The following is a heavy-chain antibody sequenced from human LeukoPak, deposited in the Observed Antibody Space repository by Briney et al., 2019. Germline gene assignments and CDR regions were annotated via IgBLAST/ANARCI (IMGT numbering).Heavy chain of an antibody. D-gene: IGHD3-10*01. J-gene: IGHJ3*02. CDR1: GGSISSSSYY. V-gene: IGHV4-39*07. Sequence: SETLSLTCTVSGGSISSSSYYWGWIRQPPGKGLEWIGSIYYSGSTYYNPSLKSRVTISVDTSKNQFSLKLSSVTAADTAVYYCAILGKMAEWYGFAAFDIWGQGTMVTVSS. CDR3: AILGKMAEWYGFAAFDI. CDR2: IYYSGST.